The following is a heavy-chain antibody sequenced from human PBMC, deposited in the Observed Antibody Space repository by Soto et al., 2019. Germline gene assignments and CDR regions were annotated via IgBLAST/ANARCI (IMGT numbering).Heavy chain of an antibody. J-gene: IGHJ5*02. D-gene: IGHD3-16*01. CDR1: GGSISSGGYS. Sequence: SGTLSLTCAVSGGSISSGGYSWRWIRQPPGKGQEWIGYIYHSGSTYYNPSLKSRVTISVDRSKNQFSLKLSSVTAADTAVYYCARVFGLRGWFDPWGQGTLVTVSS. CDR3: ARVFGLRGWFDP. CDR2: IYHSGST. V-gene: IGHV4-30-2*01.